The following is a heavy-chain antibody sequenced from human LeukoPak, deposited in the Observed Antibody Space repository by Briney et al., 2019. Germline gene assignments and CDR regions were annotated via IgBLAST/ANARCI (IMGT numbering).Heavy chain of an antibody. D-gene: IGHD4-11*01. V-gene: IGHV1-2*02. CDR2: INPNSGGT. Sequence: GASVKVSCEASGYTFTGYYMHWVRQAPGQGLEWMGWINPNSGGTNYAQKFQGRVTMTRDTSISTAYMELSRLRSDDTAVYYCARAREILQWPTTGDYWGQGTLVTVSS. CDR3: ARAREILQWPTTGDY. J-gene: IGHJ4*02. CDR1: GYTFTGYY.